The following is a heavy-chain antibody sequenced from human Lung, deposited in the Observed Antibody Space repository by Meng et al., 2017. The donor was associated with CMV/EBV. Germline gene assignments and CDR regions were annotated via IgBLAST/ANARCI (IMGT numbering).Heavy chain of an antibody. CDR1: GFTFSDYY. CDR3: ARVKGSFKSAMDV. Sequence: SCAASGFTFSDYYMSWIRQAPGRGLDWVSYITSSSSATYYADSVKGRFTISRDNAKNSLYLQMNSLRVEDTAVYYCARVKGSFKSAMDVWGQGTXVTVSS. CDR2: ITSSSSAT. D-gene: IGHD2/OR15-2a*01. J-gene: IGHJ6*02. V-gene: IGHV3-11*01.